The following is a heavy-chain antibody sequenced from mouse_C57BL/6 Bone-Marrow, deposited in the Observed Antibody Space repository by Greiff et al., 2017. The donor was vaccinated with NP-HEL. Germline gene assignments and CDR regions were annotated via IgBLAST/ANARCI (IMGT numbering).Heavy chain of an antibody. CDR1: GYAFTNYL. J-gene: IGHJ3*01. CDR2: INPGSGGT. D-gene: IGHD2-1*01. Sequence: QVQLQQSGAELVRPGTSVKVSCKASGYAFTNYLIEWVKQRPGQGLEWIGVINPGSGGTNYNEKFKGKATLTADKSSSTAYMHLSSLTSEDSAVYCCARGGNSTGCAYWGQGTLVTVSA. V-gene: IGHV1-54*01. CDR3: ARGGNSTGCAY.